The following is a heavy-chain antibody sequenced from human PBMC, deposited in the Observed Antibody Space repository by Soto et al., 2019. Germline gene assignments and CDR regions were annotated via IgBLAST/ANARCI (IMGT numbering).Heavy chain of an antibody. CDR1: GFTFSDYY. J-gene: IGHJ4*02. Sequence: QRLSCEGSGFTFSDYYISWIRQAPGRGLEWISYSSNSGTFSRYADSVKGRFSISRDNTKNLLYLQMNSLRAEDTAVYYCARSGDNYNRLDYWGQGTPVTVSS. V-gene: IGHV3-11*06. CDR2: SSNSGTFS. D-gene: IGHD1-1*01. CDR3: ARSGDNYNRLDY.